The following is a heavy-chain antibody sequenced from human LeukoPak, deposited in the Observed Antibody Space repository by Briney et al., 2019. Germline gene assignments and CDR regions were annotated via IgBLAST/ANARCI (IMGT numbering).Heavy chain of an antibody. Sequence: ASVKVSCXASGYTFTSYGISWARQAPGQGLEWMGWISAYNGNTNYAQKLQGRVTMTTDTSTSTAYMELRSLRSDDTAVYYCARDGRFHSSGWKPFDYWGQGTLVTVSS. CDR1: GYTFTSYG. CDR3: ARDGRFHSSGWKPFDY. CDR2: ISAYNGNT. V-gene: IGHV1-18*01. J-gene: IGHJ4*02. D-gene: IGHD6-19*01.